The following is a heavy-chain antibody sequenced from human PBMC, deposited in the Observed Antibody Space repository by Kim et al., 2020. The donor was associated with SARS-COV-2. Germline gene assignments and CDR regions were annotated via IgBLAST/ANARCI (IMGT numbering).Heavy chain of an antibody. Sequence: GGSLRLSCAASGFTFSTYAMHWLRQAPGKGLEWVAVISNDGRNEYYAESVKGRFTISRDNSKDTVWLQMNSLRAEDTALYYCARAPERGIGYWFVPWGQGTLLTVSS. CDR1: GFTFSTYA. CDR2: ISNDGRNE. J-gene: IGHJ5*02. V-gene: IGHV3-30*03. CDR3: ARAPERGIGYWFVP. D-gene: IGHD3-16*01.